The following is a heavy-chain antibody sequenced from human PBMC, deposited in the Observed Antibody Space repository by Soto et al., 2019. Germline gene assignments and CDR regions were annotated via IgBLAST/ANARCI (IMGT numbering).Heavy chain of an antibody. CDR2: ISAYNGNT. CDR1: GYTFTSYG. V-gene: IGHV1-18*01. CDR3: ARAQWLEDYFDY. J-gene: IGHJ4*02. D-gene: IGHD6-19*01. Sequence: ASVKVSCKASGYTFTSYGISCVRQAPGQGLEWMGWISAYNGNTNYAQKLQGRVTMTADTSTSTAYMELRSLRSDDTAVYYCARAQWLEDYFDYWGQGTLVTVSS.